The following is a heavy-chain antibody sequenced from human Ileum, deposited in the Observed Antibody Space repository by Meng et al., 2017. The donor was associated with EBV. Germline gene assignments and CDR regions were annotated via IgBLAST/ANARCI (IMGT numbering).Heavy chain of an antibody. V-gene: IGHV3-74*01. CDR3: TRGFDCSGGSCYLGY. Sequence: VGAGGGLVQPGGSLCLSCAASGFSFSSYWMHWVRQAPGKGLVWVSRINSDGSATTYADSVKGRFTISRDNANNTLYLQMNSLRAEDTAVYYCTRGFDCSGGSCYLGYWGQGILVTVSS. J-gene: IGHJ4*02. D-gene: IGHD2-15*01. CDR2: INSDGSAT. CDR1: GFSFSSYW.